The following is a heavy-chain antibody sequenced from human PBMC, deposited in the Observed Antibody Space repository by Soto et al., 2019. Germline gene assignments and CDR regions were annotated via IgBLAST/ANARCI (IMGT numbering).Heavy chain of an antibody. V-gene: IGHV3-23*01. Sequence: PWVSLSPSSPASVFTFSSHAMRWVRQAPGKGLEWVSVISGSDDSTYYADSVKGRFTISRDNSKNTLYLQMNSLRAEDTAVYYCAKRSSSSTFDYWGQGTLVTVSS. J-gene: IGHJ4*02. CDR1: VFTFSSHA. CDR3: AKRSSSSTFDY. D-gene: IGHD6-6*01. CDR2: ISGSDDST.